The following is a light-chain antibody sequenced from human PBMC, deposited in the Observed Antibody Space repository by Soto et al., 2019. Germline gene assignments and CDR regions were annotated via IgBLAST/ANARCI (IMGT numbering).Light chain of an antibody. V-gene: IGKV3-15*01. Sequence: EIVMTQSPATLSVSPGERATLSCRASQSVSTNLAWYQQRPGLAPRLLIYGASTRATGIPSRFSGSGSGTDFTLTISSLQSEDFAVYYCQQYNNWPRTFGRGTKVEIK. CDR2: GAS. J-gene: IGKJ1*01. CDR3: QQYNNWPRT. CDR1: QSVSTN.